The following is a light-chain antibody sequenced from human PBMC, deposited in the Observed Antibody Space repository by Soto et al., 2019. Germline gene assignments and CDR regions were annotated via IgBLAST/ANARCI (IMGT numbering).Light chain of an antibody. Sequence: DIQMTQSPSSLSASVGDRVTMTCRASQDIRNYVAWYQQKPGEVPKLLIHAASTLQSGVPARFSGGGFGTDFTLTISSLRPEDVATYYCQRYHSALLTFGPGTKVDLK. CDR1: QDIRNY. CDR2: AAS. CDR3: QRYHSALLT. J-gene: IGKJ3*01. V-gene: IGKV1-27*01.